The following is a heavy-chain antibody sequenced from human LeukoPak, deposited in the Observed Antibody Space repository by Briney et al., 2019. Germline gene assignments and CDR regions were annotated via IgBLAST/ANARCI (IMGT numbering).Heavy chain of an antibody. CDR2: IYYSGST. D-gene: IGHD6-19*01. V-gene: IGHV4-30-4*08. Sequence: SQTLSLTCTVSGGSISSGDYYWSWIRQPPGKGLEWIGYIYYSGSTYYNPSLKSRVTISVDTSKNQFSLKLSSVTAADTAVYYCARDRAVAGLPYYFDYWGQGTLVTVSS. CDR3: ARDRAVAGLPYYFDY. J-gene: IGHJ4*02. CDR1: GGSISSGDYY.